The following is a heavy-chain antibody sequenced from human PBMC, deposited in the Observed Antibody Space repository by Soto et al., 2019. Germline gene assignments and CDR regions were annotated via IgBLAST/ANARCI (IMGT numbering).Heavy chain of an antibody. D-gene: IGHD5-18*01. CDR3: AREVTDLLAVDTAMVTVFDY. Sequence: SETLSLTCAVSGGSISSDGYSWSWIRQPPGRGLEWIGYIYYSGSTNYNPSLKSRVTISVDTSKNQFSLKLSSVTAADTAVYYRAREVTDLLAVDTAMVTVFDYWGQGTLVTVSS. CDR2: IYYSGST. V-gene: IGHV4-61*08. J-gene: IGHJ4*02. CDR1: GGSISSDGYS.